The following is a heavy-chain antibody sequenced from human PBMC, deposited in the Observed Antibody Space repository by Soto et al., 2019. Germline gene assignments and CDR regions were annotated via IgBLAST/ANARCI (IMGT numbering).Heavy chain of an antibody. CDR1: GGAFSSYA. V-gene: IGHV1-69*13. J-gene: IGHJ4*02. CDR2: IIPIFGTA. D-gene: IGHD2-21*01. CDR3: ATHIDTSPPWVVYYFDY. Sequence: GASVKVSCKASGGAFSSYAISWVRQAPGQGLEWMGGIIPIFGTANYAQKFQGRVTITADESTSTAYMELSSLRSEDTAVYYCATHIDTSPPWVVYYFDYWGQGTLVTVSS.